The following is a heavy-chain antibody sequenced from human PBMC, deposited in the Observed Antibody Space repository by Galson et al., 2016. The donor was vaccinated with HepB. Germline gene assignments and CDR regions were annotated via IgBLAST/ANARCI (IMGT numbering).Heavy chain of an antibody. D-gene: IGHD3-16*01. V-gene: IGHV4-39*01. J-gene: IGHJ6*02. CDR3: ARPTVATSDTYYYYTMDV. Sequence: SETLSLTCTVSGVSITSTTFSYWDWIRQPPGKGLEWIGSVYSSGNTNYNPSLKSRVTISVDTSKNQVSLKLSSVAAADTAVYYCARPTVATSDTYYYYTMDVWGPGTTVTASS. CDR1: GVSITSTTFSY. CDR2: VYSSGNT.